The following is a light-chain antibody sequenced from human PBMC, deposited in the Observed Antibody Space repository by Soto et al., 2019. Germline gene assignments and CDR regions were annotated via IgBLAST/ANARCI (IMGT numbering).Light chain of an antibody. Sequence: QSVLTQPPSASGCPGQSVTISCVGTSSDVGAYDYVSWYLQHPGEAPKLIIYEVNKRPSGVSDRFSGSKSGNTASLTVSGLQDEDEGEYYCSSSAGSNNLGVFGTGTKVTVL. CDR3: SSSAGSNNLGV. CDR1: SSDVGAYDY. J-gene: IGLJ1*01. CDR2: EVN. V-gene: IGLV2-8*01.